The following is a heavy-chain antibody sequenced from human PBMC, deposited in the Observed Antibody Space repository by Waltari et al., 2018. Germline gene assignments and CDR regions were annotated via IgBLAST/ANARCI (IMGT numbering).Heavy chain of an antibody. CDR1: GGSFSVYY. D-gene: IGHD1-1*01. CDR2: INHSGST. V-gene: IGHV4-34*01. J-gene: IGHJ4*02. Sequence: QVQLQQWGAGLLKPSETLSLTCAVYGGSFSVYYWTWLRQPPGKGLEWIGEINHSGSTNYNPSLKSRVTISVDTSKNQFSLKLSSVTAADTAVYYCARCEVESDSGFDYWGQGTLVTVSS. CDR3: ARCEVESDSGFDY.